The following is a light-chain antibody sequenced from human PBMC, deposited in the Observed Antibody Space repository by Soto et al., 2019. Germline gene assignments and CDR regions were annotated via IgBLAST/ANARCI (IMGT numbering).Light chain of an antibody. V-gene: IGKV1-27*01. J-gene: IGKJ4*01. Sequence: DVQMTQSPSSLSASVGDRVTITCRASQGIAPYLAWFQQKPGKVPKLLIYAASTLQSRVPSRFSGSGSGTDFTLTISSLQLEDVATYYCQKYNSAPLTFGGGTKVEIK. CDR2: AAS. CDR3: QKYNSAPLT. CDR1: QGIAPY.